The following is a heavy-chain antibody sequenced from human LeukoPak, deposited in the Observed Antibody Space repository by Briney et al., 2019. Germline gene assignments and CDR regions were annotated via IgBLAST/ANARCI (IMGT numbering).Heavy chain of an antibody. Sequence: SETLSLTCTVSGGSISSYYWSWIRQPPGKGLEWIGYIYYSGSNNYNPSLKSRVTISVDTSKNQFSLKLSSVTAADTAVYYCARDLKEIWRSHGNYGGYGYYYMDVWGKGTTVTVSS. J-gene: IGHJ6*03. CDR2: IYYSGSN. V-gene: IGHV4-59*01. CDR1: GGSISSYY. CDR3: ARDLKEIWRSHGNYGGYGYYYMDV. D-gene: IGHD4-17*01.